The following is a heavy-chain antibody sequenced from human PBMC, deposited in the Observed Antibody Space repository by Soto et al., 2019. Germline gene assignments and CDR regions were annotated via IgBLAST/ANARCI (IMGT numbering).Heavy chain of an antibody. J-gene: IGHJ4*02. CDR1: GYTFTSYG. Sequence: RASVKVSCKASGYTFTSYGISWVRQAPGQGLEWMGWISAYNGNTNYAQKLQGRVTMTTDTSTSTAYMELRSLRSDDTAVYYCARGYYGSGSYYVPPYDYWGQGTLVTVSS. V-gene: IGHV1-18*01. D-gene: IGHD3-10*01. CDR3: ARGYYGSGSYYVPPYDY. CDR2: ISAYNGNT.